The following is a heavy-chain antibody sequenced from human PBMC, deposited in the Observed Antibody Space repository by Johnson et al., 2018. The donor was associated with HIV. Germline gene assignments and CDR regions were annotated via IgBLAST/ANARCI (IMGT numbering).Heavy chain of an antibody. CDR1: RFTFRDYY. Sequence: VQLVASGGGLFQPGGSLRPSCAASRFTFRDYYMSWIRQAPGKGLEWVSVIYSGGSTYYADSVKGRFTISRDNPWNTLYLQMNNLTTEDTAVYYCAKSVVVVLVGDNDDAFDIWGQGTMVTVSS. CDR2: IYSGGST. CDR3: AKSVVVVLVGDNDDAFDI. J-gene: IGHJ3*02. V-gene: IGHV3-66*01. D-gene: IGHD2-21*01.